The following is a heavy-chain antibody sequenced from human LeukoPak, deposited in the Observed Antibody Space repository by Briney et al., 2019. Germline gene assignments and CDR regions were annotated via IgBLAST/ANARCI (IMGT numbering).Heavy chain of an antibody. D-gene: IGHD3-22*01. V-gene: IGHV4-38-2*01. CDR3: ARVGMGYYYDSSGYQGIDY. CDR1: GASFSGYY. J-gene: IGHJ4*02. Sequence: PSETLSLTCAVYGASFSGYYWGWIRQPPGKGLKWIGSIYHGGNTYYNPSLQSRVTISVDTSKNQFSLRLSSVTAADTAVYYCARVGMGYYYDSSGYQGIDYWGQGTLVTVSS. CDR2: IYHGGNT.